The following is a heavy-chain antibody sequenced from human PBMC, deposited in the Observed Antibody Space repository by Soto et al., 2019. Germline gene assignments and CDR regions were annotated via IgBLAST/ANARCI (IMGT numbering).Heavy chain of an antibody. D-gene: IGHD3-10*01. CDR2: IIPIFGTA. Sequence: QVQLVQSGAEVKKPGSSVKVSCKASGGTFSSYAISWVRQAPGQGLEWMGGIIPIFGTANYAQKFQGRVTITADESTGTAYMELGSLRSEDTAVYYCARRTAMVRGVNSPDHYGMDVWGQGTTVTVSS. CDR3: ARRTAMVRGVNSPDHYGMDV. V-gene: IGHV1-69*01. CDR1: GGTFSSYA. J-gene: IGHJ6*02.